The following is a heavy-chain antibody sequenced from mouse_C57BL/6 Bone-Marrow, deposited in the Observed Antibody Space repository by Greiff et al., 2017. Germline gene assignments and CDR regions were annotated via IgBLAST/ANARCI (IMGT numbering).Heavy chain of an antibody. CDR1: GFNIKDDY. D-gene: IGHD2-4*01. CDR3: ATGDYDGFAY. Sequence: VQLQQSGAELVRPGASVKLSCTASGFNIKDDYMHWVKQRPEQGLEWIGWIDPENGDTEYASKFQGKATITADTSSNTAYLQLSSLTSEDTAVCYCATGDYDGFAYWGQGTLVTVSA. V-gene: IGHV14-4*01. J-gene: IGHJ3*01. CDR2: IDPENGDT.